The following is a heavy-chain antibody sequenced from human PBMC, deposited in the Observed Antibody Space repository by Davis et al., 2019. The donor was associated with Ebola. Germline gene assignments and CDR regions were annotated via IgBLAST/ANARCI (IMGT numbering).Heavy chain of an antibody. V-gene: IGHV3-48*04. Sequence: GESLKISCAASGFKFGTYTMNWVRQAPGKGLEWISYISSSSTNVYYADSVKGRFTTSRDNAKNSLYLQMNSLRAEDTAVYYCARAPFDGDYGDYFDYWGQGTLVTVSS. CDR2: ISSSSTNV. CDR1: GFKFGTYT. D-gene: IGHD4-17*01. J-gene: IGHJ4*02. CDR3: ARAPFDGDYGDYFDY.